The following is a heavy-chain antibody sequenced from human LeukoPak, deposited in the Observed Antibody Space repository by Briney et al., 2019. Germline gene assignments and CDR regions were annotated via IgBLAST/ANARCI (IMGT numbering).Heavy chain of an antibody. CDR1: GFTFNNYA. D-gene: IGHD4-17*01. J-gene: IGHJ4*02. CDR2: MSGGGETT. Sequence: GGSLRLSCAASGFTFNNYAMNWVRQAPGKGLEWVSSMSGGGETTYYADSAKGRFTISSDNSQNTLYLQMNSLRAEDTAVYYCARDYADYVGYFFFDYWGQGTLVTVSS. CDR3: ARDYADYVGYFFFDY. V-gene: IGHV3-23*01.